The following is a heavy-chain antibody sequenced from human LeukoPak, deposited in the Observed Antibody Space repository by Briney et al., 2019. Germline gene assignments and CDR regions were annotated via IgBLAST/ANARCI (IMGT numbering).Heavy chain of an antibody. CDR3: AKGRFLEWLLTFDY. CDR1: GFTFSSYA. D-gene: IGHD3-3*01. J-gene: IGHJ4*02. Sequence: PGGSLRLPCAASGFTFSSYAMSWVRQAPGKGLEWVSAISGSGGSTYYADSVKGRFTISRDNSKNTLYLQMNSLRAEDTAVYYCAKGRFLEWLLTFDYWGQGTLVTVSS. V-gene: IGHV3-23*01. CDR2: ISGSGGST.